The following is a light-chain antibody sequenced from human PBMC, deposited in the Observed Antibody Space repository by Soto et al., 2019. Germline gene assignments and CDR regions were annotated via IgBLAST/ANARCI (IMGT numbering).Light chain of an antibody. CDR1: QSVNSD. J-gene: IGKJ1*01. Sequence: EIVLTQSPATLSVSPGNRATLSCRASQSVNSDLAWYQQKPGQAPRLLIYGASTRATGTPTRFSGSGSGTEFTLTISRLEPEDFAVYYCQQYGSLSWTFGQGTRVEIK. CDR2: GAS. V-gene: IGKV3-15*01. CDR3: QQYGSLSWT.